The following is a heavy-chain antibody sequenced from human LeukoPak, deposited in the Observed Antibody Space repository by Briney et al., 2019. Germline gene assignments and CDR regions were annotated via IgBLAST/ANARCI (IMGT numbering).Heavy chain of an antibody. V-gene: IGHV4-59*01. J-gene: IGHJ6*02. CDR3: ARVPTVTYYYYYGMDV. D-gene: IGHD4-11*01. Sequence: PSETLSLTCTVSGGSISTYYWSWIRQPPGKGLEWIGYIYYSGSTNYNPSLSSRVTISVDTSKNQFSLKLSSVTAADTAVYYCARVPTVTYYYYYGMDVWGQGTTVTVSS. CDR1: GGSISTYY. CDR2: IYYSGST.